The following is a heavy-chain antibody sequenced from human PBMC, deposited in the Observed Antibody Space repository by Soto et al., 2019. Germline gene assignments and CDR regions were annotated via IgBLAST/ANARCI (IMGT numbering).Heavy chain of an antibody. CDR3: AHRRKEYYYDSSGPLGGY. D-gene: IGHD3-22*01. V-gene: IGHV2-5*01. CDR1: GFSLSTSGVG. CDR2: IYWNDDK. J-gene: IGHJ4*02. Sequence: QITLKESGPTLVKPTQTLTLTCTFSGFSLSTSGVGVGWIRQPPGKALEWLALIYWNDDKRYSPSLKSRLTLTQDTSKNQVVLKMTNMDPVDTAPYYCAHRRKEYYYDSSGPLGGYWGQGTLVTVSS.